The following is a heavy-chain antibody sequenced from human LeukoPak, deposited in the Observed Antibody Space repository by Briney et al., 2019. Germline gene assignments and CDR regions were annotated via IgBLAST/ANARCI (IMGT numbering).Heavy chain of an antibody. Sequence: PGGSLRLSCAASGFTFSDYYMSWIRQAPGKGLEWVSYISSSSSTIYYADSVKGRFTISRDNAKNSLYLQMNSLRAEDTAVYYCAREGRNYYYYYMDVWGKGTTVTVSS. CDR1: GFTFSDYY. J-gene: IGHJ6*03. V-gene: IGHV3-11*04. CDR2: ISSSSSTI. CDR3: AREGRNYYYYYMDV.